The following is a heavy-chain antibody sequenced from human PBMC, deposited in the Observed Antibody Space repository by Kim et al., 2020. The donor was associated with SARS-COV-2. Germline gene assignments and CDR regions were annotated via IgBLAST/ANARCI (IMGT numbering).Heavy chain of an antibody. CDR1: GFTFSSSA. J-gene: IGHJ4*02. Sequence: GGSLILSCAASGFTFSSSAMHWVRQAPGKGLEWVAVISYDGSNKYYAYSVKGRFTISRDNSKNTLYLQMNSLRAEDTALYYCARAVLGYCSSTSCYEFDYWGQGTLVTVSS. CDR3: ARAVLGYCSSTSCYEFDY. CDR2: ISYDGSNK. D-gene: IGHD2-2*01. V-gene: IGHV3-30*04.